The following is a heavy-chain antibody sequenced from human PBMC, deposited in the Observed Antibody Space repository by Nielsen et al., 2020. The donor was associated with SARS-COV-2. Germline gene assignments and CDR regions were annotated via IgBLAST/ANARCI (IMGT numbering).Heavy chain of an antibody. V-gene: IGHV3-23*01. D-gene: IGHD3-10*01. CDR2: ISAST. Sequence: GESLKISCVVSGFTISTYAMSWVRQAPGKGLEWVSAISASTYYADSVKGRFTISRDNSKNTLYLQMNSLRAEDTAVYYCAKGAGVIIGEYDYWGQGTLVTVSS. CDR1: GFTISTYA. CDR3: AKGAGVIIGEYDY. J-gene: IGHJ4*02.